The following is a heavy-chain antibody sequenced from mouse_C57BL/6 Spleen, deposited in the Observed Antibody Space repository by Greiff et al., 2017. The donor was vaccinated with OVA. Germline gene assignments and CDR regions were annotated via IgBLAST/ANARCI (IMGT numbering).Heavy chain of an antibody. CDR1: GFTFSSYT. CDR3: ARGESYDYDVGYAMDY. CDR2: ISGGGGNT. J-gene: IGHJ4*01. Sequence: EVHLVESGGGLVKPGGSLKLSCAASGFTFSSYTMSWVRQTPEKRLEWVATISGGGGNTYYPDSVKGRFTISRDNAKNTLYLQMSSLRSEDTALYYCARGESYDYDVGYAMDYWGQGTSVTVSS. V-gene: IGHV5-9*01. D-gene: IGHD2-4*01.